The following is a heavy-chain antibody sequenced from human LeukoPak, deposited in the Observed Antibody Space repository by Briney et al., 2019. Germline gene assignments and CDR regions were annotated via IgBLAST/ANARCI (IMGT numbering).Heavy chain of an antibody. J-gene: IGHJ4*02. Sequence: ASVKVSCKASGYTFTSYDINWVRQATGQGLEWMGWMNPNSGNTGYAQKFQGRVTITRNTSISTAYMELSSLRSEDTAVFYCARVSLGGFRVLDRYFDYWGQGTLVTVSS. D-gene: IGHD4/OR15-4a*01. CDR2: MNPNSGNT. CDR3: ARVSLGGFRVLDRYFDY. V-gene: IGHV1-8*03. CDR1: GYTFTSYD.